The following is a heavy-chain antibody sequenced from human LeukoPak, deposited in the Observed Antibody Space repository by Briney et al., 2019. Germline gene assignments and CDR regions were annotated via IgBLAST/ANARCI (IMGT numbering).Heavy chain of an antibody. Sequence: SETLSLTCTVSSGSISSRNYYWGWIHQPPGKGLEWIASIYYSGSPYYNPSLKSRDTMSVDTSKNQFSLKLSSVTAADTAVYYCARLLYDRSGYYYFDYWGQGTLVTVSS. CDR3: ARLLYDRSGYYYFDY. CDR2: IYYSGSP. CDR1: SGSISSRNYY. J-gene: IGHJ4*02. D-gene: IGHD3-22*01. V-gene: IGHV4-39*01.